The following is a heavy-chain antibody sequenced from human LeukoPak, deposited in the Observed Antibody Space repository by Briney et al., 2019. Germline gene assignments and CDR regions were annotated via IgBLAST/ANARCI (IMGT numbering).Heavy chain of an antibody. CDR2: IYYSGST. V-gene: IGHV4-59*01. CDR3: ARGATSSPAPLYY. CDR1: GGSISSYY. J-gene: IGHJ4*02. Sequence: PSETLSLTCSVSGGSISSYYWSWIRQPPGKGLEWIGYIYYSGSTDYNPSLKSRVTISVDMSKNQFSLKLSSVTAADTALYYCARGATSSPAPLYYWGGGPLVTASP. D-gene: IGHD2-2*01.